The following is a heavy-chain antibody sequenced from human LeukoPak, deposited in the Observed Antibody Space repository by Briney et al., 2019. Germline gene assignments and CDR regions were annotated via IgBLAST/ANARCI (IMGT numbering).Heavy chain of an antibody. CDR1: GFTFSSYA. CDR3: ATYSGPDKWDASDM. D-gene: IGHD1-26*01. J-gene: IGHJ3*02. Sequence: GGSLRLSCAASGFTFSSYAMTWVRQAQGKGLEWVATIRVDGSTEYPVDSMKGRFTISRDNAKNSLHLQMNSLRAEDTAVYYCATYSGPDKWDASDMWGQGTLVTVSS. CDR2: IRVDGSTE. V-gene: IGHV3-7*01.